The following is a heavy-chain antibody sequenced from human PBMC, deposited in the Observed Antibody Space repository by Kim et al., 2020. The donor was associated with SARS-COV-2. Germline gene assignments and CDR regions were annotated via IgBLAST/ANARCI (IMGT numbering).Heavy chain of an antibody. CDR2: IYPGDSDT. CDR1: GYSFTSYW. J-gene: IGHJ4*02. Sequence: GESLKISCKGSGYSFTSYWIGWVRQMPGKGLEWMGIIYPGDSDTRYSPSFQGQVTISADKSISTAYLQWSSLKASDTAMYYCARHEDCSGGSCYSSNLAGIDYWGQGTLVTVSS. V-gene: IGHV5-51*01. CDR3: ARHEDCSGGSCYSSNLAGIDY. D-gene: IGHD2-15*01.